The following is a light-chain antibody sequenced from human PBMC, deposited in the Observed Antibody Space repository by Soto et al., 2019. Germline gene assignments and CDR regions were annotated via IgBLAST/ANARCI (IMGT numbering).Light chain of an antibody. CDR1: QSVSSIY. CDR2: GAS. CDR3: QHYNNWPPNT. J-gene: IGKJ2*01. Sequence: EIVLTQSPGTLSLSPGERATLSCRASQSVSSIYLAWYQQKPGQAPRLLIYGASTRATGIPARFSGSGSGTEFTLTISSLQSEDFAVYYCQHYNNWPPNTFGQGTKLEIK. V-gene: IGKV3-15*01.